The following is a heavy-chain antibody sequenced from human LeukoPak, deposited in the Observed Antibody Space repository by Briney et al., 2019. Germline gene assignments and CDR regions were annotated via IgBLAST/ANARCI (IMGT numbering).Heavy chain of an antibody. V-gene: IGHV3-66*01. D-gene: IGHD6-13*01. CDR1: RFTVSSDY. J-gene: IGHJ4*02. CDR2: IYSVDST. Sequence: GGSLRLSCAASRFTVSSDYMSWVRQAPGQGMEWVSVIYSVDSTYYADSVKAKFTISTDNTKNSPYLQTNTLRAEDMAVYYSARGTAGGTRGEGTLVTASS. CDR3: ARGTAGGT.